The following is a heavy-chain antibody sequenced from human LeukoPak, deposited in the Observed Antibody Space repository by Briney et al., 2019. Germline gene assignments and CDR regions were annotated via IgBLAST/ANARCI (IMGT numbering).Heavy chain of an antibody. CDR1: GGSFSGYY. Sequence: SKTLSLTCAVYGGSFSGYYWSWIRQPPGKGLEWIGEINHSGSTNYNPSLKSRVTISVDTSKNQFSLKLSSVTAADTAVYYCARESSSYCTNGVCYSLDYWGQGTLVTVSS. D-gene: IGHD2-8*01. J-gene: IGHJ4*02. V-gene: IGHV4-34*01. CDR2: INHSGST. CDR3: ARESSSYCTNGVCYSLDY.